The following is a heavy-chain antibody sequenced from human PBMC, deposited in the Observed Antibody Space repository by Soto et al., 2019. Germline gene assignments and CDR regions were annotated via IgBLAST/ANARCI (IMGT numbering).Heavy chain of an antibody. D-gene: IGHD3-10*01. CDR1: GGTFSTYP. J-gene: IGHJ4*02. CDR2: IIPIFGTA. Sequence: QVQLVQSGAEVKKPGSSVKVSCKASGGTFSTYPISWVRQAPGQGLEWMGGIIPIFGTANYAQKFQGRVTITADESTSTAYMELSSLRSEDTAVYYCARRGAITMLFDYWGQGTLVTVSS. V-gene: IGHV1-69*01. CDR3: ARRGAITMLFDY.